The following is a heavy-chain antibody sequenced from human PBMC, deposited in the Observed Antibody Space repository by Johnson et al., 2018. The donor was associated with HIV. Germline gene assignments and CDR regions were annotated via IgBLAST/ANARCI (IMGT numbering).Heavy chain of an antibody. CDR1: GFTFSSYG. V-gene: IGHV3-33*06. Sequence: QVQLVESGGGLVQPGGSLRLSCAASGFTFSSYGMHWVRQAPGKGLEWLSVIWYDGSNEYYADSVKGRFTISRDNSKHTLYLHMNSLTAEDTAVYYCAKDLHGYQLRDDAFDIWGQGTMVTVSS. CDR2: IWYDGSNE. J-gene: IGHJ3*02. CDR3: AKDLHGYQLRDDAFDI. D-gene: IGHD2-2*01.